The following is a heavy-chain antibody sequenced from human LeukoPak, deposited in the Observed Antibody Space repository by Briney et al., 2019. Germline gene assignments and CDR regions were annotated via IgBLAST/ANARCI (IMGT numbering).Heavy chain of an antibody. CDR2: IYTSGST. CDR1: GGSISSYY. V-gene: IGHV4-4*09. Sequence: PSETLSLTCTVSGGSISSYYWSWIRQPPGKGLEWIGYIYTSGSTNYNPSLKSRVTISVVTSKNQFSLKLSSVTAADTAVYYCARSTIPGIAAAGTFYFDYWGQGTLVTASS. CDR3: ARSTIPGIAAAGTFYFDY. J-gene: IGHJ4*02. D-gene: IGHD6-13*01.